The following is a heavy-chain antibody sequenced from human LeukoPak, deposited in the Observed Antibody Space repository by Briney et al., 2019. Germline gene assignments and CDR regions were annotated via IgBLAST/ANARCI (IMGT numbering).Heavy chain of an antibody. CDR1: GGSISSYY. CDR3: ARGTGYSSGWYYFDY. V-gene: IGHV4-59*01. Sequence: PSGTLSLTCTVSGGSISSYYWSWIRQPPGKGLEWIGYIYYSGSTNYNPSLKSRVTISVDTSKNQFSLKLSSVTAADTAVYYCARGTGYSSGWYYFDYWGQGTLVTVSS. CDR2: IYYSGST. J-gene: IGHJ4*02. D-gene: IGHD6-19*01.